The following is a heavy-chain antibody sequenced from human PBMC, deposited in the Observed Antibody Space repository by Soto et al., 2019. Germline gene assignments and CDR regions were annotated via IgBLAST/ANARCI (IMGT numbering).Heavy chain of an antibody. V-gene: IGHV3-30*18. CDR1: GFTFSSYA. J-gene: IGHJ6*02. CDR2: ISYDGSNK. D-gene: IGHD2-2*01. CDR3: AKDPSIVVVPAGGMDV. Sequence: GGSLRLSCAASGFTFSSYAMHWVRQAPGKGLEWVAVISYDGSNKYYADSVKGRFTISRDNSKNTLYLQMNSLRAEDTAVYYCAKDPSIVVVPAGGMDVWGQGTTVTVSS.